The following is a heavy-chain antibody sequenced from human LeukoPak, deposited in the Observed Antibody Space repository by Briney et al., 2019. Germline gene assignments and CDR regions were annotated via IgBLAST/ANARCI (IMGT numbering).Heavy chain of an antibody. D-gene: IGHD1-1*01. CDR2: ISFDVTKK. CDR3: ARDQGTGNLYY. CDR1: GFTFSVYV. V-gene: IGHV3-30*03. J-gene: IGHJ4*02. Sequence: PGGSLSLFCAVSGFTFSVYVLHWVRQAPGKGLEWVAVISFDVTKKYYADSVKGRFTISRDDSKSTLYLQMDSLRPEDTAVYYCARDQGTGNLYYWGQGTPVTVSS.